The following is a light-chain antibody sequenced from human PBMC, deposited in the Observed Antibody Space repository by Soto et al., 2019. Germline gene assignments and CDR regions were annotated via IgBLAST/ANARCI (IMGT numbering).Light chain of an antibody. CDR2: GAS. V-gene: IGKV3-15*01. Sequence: EMVMTQSPATLSVSPGERATLSCRASESVGSNLAWYQQQPGQAPRLLIYGASTRATGIPARFSGSGSVTEFTLTISSLQSEDSAVYYCQQYNHWPWTFGQGTRWIS. J-gene: IGKJ1*01. CDR1: ESVGSN. CDR3: QQYNHWPWT.